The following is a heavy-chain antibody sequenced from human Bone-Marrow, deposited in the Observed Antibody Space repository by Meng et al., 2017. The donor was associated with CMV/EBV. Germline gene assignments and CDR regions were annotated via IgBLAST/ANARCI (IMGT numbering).Heavy chain of an antibody. D-gene: IGHD3-3*01. Sequence: SGPTLVKPTQTLTLTCTFSGFSLSTSGVGVGWIRQPPGKALEWLALIYWNDDKRYSPSLKSRLTITKDTSKNQVVLTMTNMDPVDTATYYCAPASGYDFWSGYYLTFYNWFDPWGQGTLVTVSS. J-gene: IGHJ5*02. V-gene: IGHV2-5*01. CDR1: GFSLSTSGVG. CDR2: IYWNDDK. CDR3: APASGYDFWSGYYLTFYNWFDP.